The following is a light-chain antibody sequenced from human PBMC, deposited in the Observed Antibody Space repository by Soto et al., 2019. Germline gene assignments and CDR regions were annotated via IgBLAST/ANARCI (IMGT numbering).Light chain of an antibody. CDR1: SSYIGNYHL. CDR3: CSYAGSSSPVV. V-gene: IGLV2-23*01. CDR2: EGT. Sequence: QSALTQPASVSGSPGQSITISCTGTSSYIGNYHLVSWYQQHPGKAPKLIIYEGTKRPSGVSNRFSGSKSGNTASLTISGLQAEDEADYYCCSYAGSSSPVVFGGGTKLTVL. J-gene: IGLJ2*01.